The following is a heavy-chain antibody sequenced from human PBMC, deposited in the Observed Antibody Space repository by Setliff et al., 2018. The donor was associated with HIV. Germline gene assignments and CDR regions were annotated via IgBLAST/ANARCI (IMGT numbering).Heavy chain of an antibody. CDR1: GFTFDSYS. CDR3: ARVMIGYSGYDAFDY. J-gene: IGHJ4*02. Sequence: GGSLRLSCAASGFTFDSYSIIWVRQAPGKGLEWVSYISGLGGGTIYYADSVRGRFTISRDDAEKSVYLQMNSLRAEDTAVYYCARVMIGYSGYDAFDYWGQGTLVTVSS. D-gene: IGHD5-12*01. V-gene: IGHV3-48*01. CDR2: ISGLGGGTI.